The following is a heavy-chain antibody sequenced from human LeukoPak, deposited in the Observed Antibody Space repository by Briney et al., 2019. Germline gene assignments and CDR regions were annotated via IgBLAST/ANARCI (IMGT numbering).Heavy chain of an antibody. CDR3: ARDENIGYCSSTSCSYYYMDV. CDR1: GFTFSSCS. V-gene: IGHV3-48*04. CDR2: ISSSSSTI. Sequence: GGSLRLSCAASGFTFSSCSMNWVRQAPGQGLGRVSYISSSSSTIYYADSVKGRFTISRDNAKNSLYLQMNSLRAEDTAVYYCARDENIGYCSSTSCSYYYMDVWGKGTTVTVSS. J-gene: IGHJ6*03. D-gene: IGHD2-2*01.